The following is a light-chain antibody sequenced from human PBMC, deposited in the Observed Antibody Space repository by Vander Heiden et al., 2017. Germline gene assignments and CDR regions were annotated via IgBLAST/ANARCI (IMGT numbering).Light chain of an antibody. J-gene: IGLJ2*01. Sequence: SSELTPDPAVSVALGQTVRLTCQGDSLRSYYASWYQQKPGQAPVLVIYGKNNRPSGIPDRFSGSSSGNTASLTITGAQAEDEADYYCNSRDSSGNHVVFGGGTKLTVL. CDR3: NSRDSSGNHVV. V-gene: IGLV3-19*01. CDR1: SLRSYY. CDR2: GKN.